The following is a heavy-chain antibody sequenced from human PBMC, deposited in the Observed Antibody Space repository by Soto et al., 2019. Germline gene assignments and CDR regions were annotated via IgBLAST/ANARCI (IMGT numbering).Heavy chain of an antibody. Sequence: QAQLMQSGAEVRKPGTSVKVSCETSGNNFRGYYDHWVRQAPGHGLQRLGLIDPNSGDTDYAQSFQDMIAVSGDTSPAAVYMDLISLASLDTAVYFCATAPQGRMSTHFDFWCQGTPVVLSS. CDR2: IDPNSGDT. J-gene: IGHJ4*02. CDR1: GNNFRGYY. V-gene: IGHV1-2*06. CDR3: ATAPQGRMSTHFDF.